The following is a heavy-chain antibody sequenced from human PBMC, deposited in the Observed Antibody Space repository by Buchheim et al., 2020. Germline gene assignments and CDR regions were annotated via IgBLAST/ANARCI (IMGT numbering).Heavy chain of an antibody. V-gene: IGHV1-3*01. CDR1: EYTFTIYA. CDR2: INGGNGKI. D-gene: IGHD4-17*01. CDR3: ARDWMTSGFDN. J-gene: IGHJ4*02. Sequence: QVQLVQSGAEVKKPGASVKVSCKSSEYTFTIYAIHWVRQAPGQGLECMGWINGGNGKIRYSQKFQDRLTITKDTSAATVFLELSSLTSEDTAVYYCARDWMTSGFDNWGQGTL.